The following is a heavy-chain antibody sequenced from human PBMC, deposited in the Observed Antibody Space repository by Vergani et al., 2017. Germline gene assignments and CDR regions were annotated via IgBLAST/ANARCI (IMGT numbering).Heavy chain of an antibody. CDR3: ARPFYYYYYMDV. J-gene: IGHJ6*03. CDR2: IKQDGSEK. Sequence: EVQLVESGGGLVKPGGSLRLSCAASGFTFSNAWMSWVRQAPGKGLEWVANIKQDGSEKYYVDSVKGRFTISRDNAKNSLYLQINSLRAEDTAVYYCARPFYYYYYMDVWGKGTTVTVSS. CDR1: GFTFSNAW. V-gene: IGHV3-7*01.